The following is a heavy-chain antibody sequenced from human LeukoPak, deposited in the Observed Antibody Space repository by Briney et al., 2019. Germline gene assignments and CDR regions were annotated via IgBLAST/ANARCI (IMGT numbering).Heavy chain of an antibody. CDR1: GFTFSDYC. CDR2: ISSSGSTI. D-gene: IGHD6-19*01. V-gene: IGHV3-11*01. Sequence: PGGSLRLSCAASGFTFSDYCMSWIRQAPGKGLEWVSYISSSGSTIYYADSVKGRFTISRDNAKNSLYLQMNSLRAEDTAVYYRARGSRPPIAVAGTGWFDPWGQGTLVTVSS. CDR3: ARGSRPPIAVAGTGWFDP. J-gene: IGHJ5*02.